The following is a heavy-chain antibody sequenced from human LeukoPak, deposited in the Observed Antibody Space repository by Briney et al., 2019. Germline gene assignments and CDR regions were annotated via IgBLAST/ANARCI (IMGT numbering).Heavy chain of an antibody. CDR2: ISSTGYST. CDR1: GFTFTSYS. J-gene: IGHJ4*02. V-gene: IGHV3-21*01. CDR3: ARSLDY. Sequence: GGSLRLSCAASGFTFTSYSMNWVRQAPGKGLEWVSSISSTGYSTYYADSVKGRFTISRDNAKNSLYLQMNSLRVEDTAVYYCARSLDYWGQGTLVTVSS. D-gene: IGHD3-16*01.